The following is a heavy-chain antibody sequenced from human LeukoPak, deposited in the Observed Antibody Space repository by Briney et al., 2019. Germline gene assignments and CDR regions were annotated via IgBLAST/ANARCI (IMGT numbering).Heavy chain of an antibody. D-gene: IGHD1-7*01. Sequence: GESLQISCRCSGYNFGKNWIVWVRQMPGKGLESMGFIYPGDSETTYSPSFQGQVTISADYSTNTAFLQWNSLKASDTAMYYCARQGDELDIDYWGQGTQVTVSS. CDR1: GYNFGKNW. J-gene: IGHJ4*02. V-gene: IGHV5-51*01. CDR2: IYPGDSET. CDR3: ARQGDELDIDY.